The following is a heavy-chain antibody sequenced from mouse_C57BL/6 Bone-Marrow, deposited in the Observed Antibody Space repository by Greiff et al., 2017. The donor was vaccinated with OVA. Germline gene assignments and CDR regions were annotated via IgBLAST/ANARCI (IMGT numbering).Heavy chain of an antibody. J-gene: IGHJ4*01. CDR1: GFSLTSYG. CDR3: ARKVPPDGYYDYYAMDY. D-gene: IGHD2-3*01. Sequence: QVQLQQSGPGLVQPSQSLSITCTVSGFSLTSYGVHWVRQSPGKGLEWLGVIWSGGSTDYNAAFISRLSISKDNSKSQVFFKMNSLQADDTAIYYCARKVPPDGYYDYYAMDYWGQGTSVTVSS. V-gene: IGHV2-2*01. CDR2: IWSGGST.